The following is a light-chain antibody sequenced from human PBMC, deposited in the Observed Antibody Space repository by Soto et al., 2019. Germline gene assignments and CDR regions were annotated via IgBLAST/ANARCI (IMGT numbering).Light chain of an antibody. CDR3: QQYGDSPWT. Sequence: EIVLTQSPATLSLSPGERATLSCRASQSVSSSYLAWYQQTPGQAPRLLIYDTSYRATGVPDRFSGSGSGTDFTLTISRLEPEDFAVYYCQQYGDSPWTFGPGTKVEIK. J-gene: IGKJ1*01. V-gene: IGKV3-20*01. CDR2: DTS. CDR1: QSVSSSY.